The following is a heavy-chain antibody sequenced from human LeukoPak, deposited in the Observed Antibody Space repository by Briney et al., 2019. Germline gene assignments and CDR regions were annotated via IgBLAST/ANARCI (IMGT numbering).Heavy chain of an antibody. Sequence: SETLSLTCAVYGGSFSAYYWSWIRQPPGKGLEWIGEINHSGSTNYNPSLKSRVTISLDTSKNQFSLKLSSVTAADTAVYYCARGLGGSYYFDHWGQGTLVTVSS. CDR3: ARGLGGSYYFDH. V-gene: IGHV4-34*01. J-gene: IGHJ4*02. CDR1: GGSFSAYY. D-gene: IGHD1-26*01. CDR2: INHSGST.